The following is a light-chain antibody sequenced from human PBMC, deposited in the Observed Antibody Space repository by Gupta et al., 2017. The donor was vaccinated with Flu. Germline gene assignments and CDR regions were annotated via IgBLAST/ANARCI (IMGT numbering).Light chain of an antibody. J-gene: IGLJ1*01. CDR3: CSYAGSSTYV. CDR1: SSDVGSYNL. V-gene: IGLV2-23*01. Sequence: SALPKPASVSGAPGQSITISCTGTSSDVGSYNLVSWYQQPPGKAPKLMIYEGSKRPSGVSNRFSGSKSGNTAFLTISGLQAEDEADYYCCSYAGSSTYVFGTGTKVTVL. CDR2: EGS.